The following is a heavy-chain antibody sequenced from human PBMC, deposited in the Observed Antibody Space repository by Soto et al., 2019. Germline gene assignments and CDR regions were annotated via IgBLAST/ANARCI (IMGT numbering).Heavy chain of an antibody. CDR1: GGSISSYY. CDR3: ARLSGIVATHNFDY. Sequence: SETLSLTCTVSGGSISSYYWSWIRQPPGKGLEWIGYIYYSGSTNYNPSLKSRVTISVDTSKNQFSLKLSSVTAADTAVYYCARLSGIVATHNFDYWGQGTLVTVSS. CDR2: IYYSGST. J-gene: IGHJ4*02. V-gene: IGHV4-59*08. D-gene: IGHD5-12*01.